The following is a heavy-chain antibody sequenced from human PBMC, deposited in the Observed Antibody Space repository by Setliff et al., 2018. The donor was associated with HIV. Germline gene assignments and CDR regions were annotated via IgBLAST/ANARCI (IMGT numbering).Heavy chain of an antibody. CDR3: AKRGTSNLDY. CDR1: GYSFTTYW. J-gene: IGHJ4*02. CDR2: IYPGNSDT. V-gene: IGHV5-51*01. Sequence: GESLKISCKGSGYSFTTYWIGWVRQMPGKGLEWMGIIYPGNSDTRYSPDFQGQVTISADKSIANAYLQWSSLRASDTAMYYCAKRGTSNLDYWGQGTLVTVSS. D-gene: IGHD1-26*01.